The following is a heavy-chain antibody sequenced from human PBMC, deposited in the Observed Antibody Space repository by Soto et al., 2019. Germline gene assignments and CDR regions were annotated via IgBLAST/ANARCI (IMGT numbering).Heavy chain of an antibody. V-gene: IGHV3-30-3*01. CDR1: GFTFSSYA. CDR2: ISYDGSNK. Sequence: QVQLVESGGGVVQPGRSLRLSCAASGFTFSSYAMHWVRQAPGKGLEWVAVISYDGSNKYYADSVKGRFTISRDNSKNTPYLQMNSLRAEDTAVYYCARDPPYYYDSSGYYLGGWYGMDVWGQGTTVTVSS. D-gene: IGHD3-22*01. J-gene: IGHJ6*02. CDR3: ARDPPYYYDSSGYYLGGWYGMDV.